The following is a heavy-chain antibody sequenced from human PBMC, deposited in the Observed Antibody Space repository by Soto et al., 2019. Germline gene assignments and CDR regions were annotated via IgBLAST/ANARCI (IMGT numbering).Heavy chain of an antibody. CDR1: GFTFKSSV. D-gene: IGHD1-26*01. V-gene: IGHV1-58*01. CDR3: AATNTAGAPVY. J-gene: IGHJ4*02. CDR2: IVVDTGNT. Sequence: SVKVSCKASGFTFKSSVLNWVRQARGQRLEWIGWIVVDTGNTNYAQKVQERVTISRDMSTTTAYMELSSLRSEDTAVYYCAATNTAGAPVYWGQGTQVTVSS.